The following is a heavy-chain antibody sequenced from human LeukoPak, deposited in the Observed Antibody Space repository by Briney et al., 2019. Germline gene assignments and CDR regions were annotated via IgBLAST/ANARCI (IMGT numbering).Heavy chain of an antibody. CDR3: ARDSTSSGLDY. CDR1: GFIVSRNY. Sequence: GGSLRLSCAASGFIVSRNYMNWVRQAPGRGLEWVSVIYSGGLTYYADSVRGRFTIPRDDSKNTLYLQMNSLRAEDTAVYYCARDSTSSGLDYWGQGTLVTVSS. J-gene: IGHJ4*02. CDR2: IYSGGLT. D-gene: IGHD6-19*01. V-gene: IGHV3-53*01.